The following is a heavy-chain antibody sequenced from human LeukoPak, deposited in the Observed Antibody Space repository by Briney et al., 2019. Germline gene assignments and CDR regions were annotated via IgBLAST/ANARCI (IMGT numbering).Heavy chain of an antibody. V-gene: IGHV4-4*07. CDR3: ARGSSERYYDILTGYPSSGAFDI. CDR2: IYTSGST. J-gene: IGHJ3*02. D-gene: IGHD3-9*01. CDR1: GGSISSYY. Sequence: SETLSLTCTVSGGSISSYYWSWIRQPAGKGLEWIGRIYTSGSTNYNPSLKSRVTMSVDTSKNRFSLKLSSVTAADTAVYYCARGSSERYYDILTGYPSSGAFDIWGQGTMVTVSS.